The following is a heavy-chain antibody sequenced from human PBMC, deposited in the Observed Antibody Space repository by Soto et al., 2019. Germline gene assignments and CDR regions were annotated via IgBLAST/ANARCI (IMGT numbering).Heavy chain of an antibody. J-gene: IGHJ3*02. D-gene: IGHD2-15*01. V-gene: IGHV3-30-3*01. CDR3: ERDIVVVVAEDAFDI. Sequence: QVQLVESGGGVVQPGRSLRLSCAASGFTFSSYAMHWVRQAPGKGLEWVAVISYDGSNKYYADYVKGRFTISRDNSNNTLYLPMNSLRAEDTAVYYCERDIVVVVAEDAFDIWGQGTMVTVSS. CDR2: ISYDGSNK. CDR1: GFTFSSYA.